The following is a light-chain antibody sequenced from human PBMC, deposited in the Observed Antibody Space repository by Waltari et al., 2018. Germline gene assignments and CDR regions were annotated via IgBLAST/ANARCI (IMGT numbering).Light chain of an antibody. Sequence: QTVVTQEPSFSVSPGGTVTLTCGLSSGSVSTNYYPSWDQQTPGQAPRTLIYSTNTRSSGVPARFAGSILGNKAALTITGAQADDESDYYCVLYMGSGISQFGGGTKLTVL. CDR3: VLYMGSGISQ. J-gene: IGLJ2*01. V-gene: IGLV8-61*01. CDR1: SGSVSTNYY. CDR2: STN.